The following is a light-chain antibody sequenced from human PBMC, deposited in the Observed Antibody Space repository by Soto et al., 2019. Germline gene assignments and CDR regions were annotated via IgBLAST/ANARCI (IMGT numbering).Light chain of an antibody. CDR3: QLRRT. Sequence: EIVMTQSPDILSVSPGERASLSCRASQSVGASLAWYQQKPGQAPRLLIYGASSRATGIPDRFSGSGSGTDFTLTISRLEPEDFAVYYCQLRRTFGQGTKVDI. V-gene: IGKV3-20*01. CDR1: QSVGAS. CDR2: GAS. J-gene: IGKJ1*01.